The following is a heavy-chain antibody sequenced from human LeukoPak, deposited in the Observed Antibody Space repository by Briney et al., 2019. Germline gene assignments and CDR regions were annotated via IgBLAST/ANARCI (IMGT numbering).Heavy chain of an antibody. Sequence: PGGSLRLSCAASGFTFSSYWINWVRQAPGKGLEWVANIKQDGSEKYYVDSVKGRFTISRDNAKNSLYLQMNSLRAEDTAVYYCAREKMGTPPWPSTKPYWYFDLWGRGTLVTVSS. CDR3: AREKMGTPPWPSTKPYWYFDL. V-gene: IGHV3-7*01. CDR1: GFTFSSYW. J-gene: IGHJ2*01. D-gene: IGHD7-27*01. CDR2: IKQDGSEK.